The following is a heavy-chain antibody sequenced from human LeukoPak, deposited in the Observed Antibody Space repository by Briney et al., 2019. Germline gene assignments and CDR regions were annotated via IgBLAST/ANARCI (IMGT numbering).Heavy chain of an antibody. J-gene: IGHJ3*02. D-gene: IGHD2-2*01. CDR2: IYYSGST. CDR1: GGSISSYY. CDR3: AKGYCSSTNCYSDAFDI. V-gene: IGHV4-59*01. Sequence: SETLSLTCTVSGGSISSYYWSWIRQPPGKGLEWIGYIYYSGSTNYNPSLKSRVTISVDTSKNQFSLKLSSVTAADTAVYYCAKGYCSSTNCYSDAFDIWGQGTMVTVSS.